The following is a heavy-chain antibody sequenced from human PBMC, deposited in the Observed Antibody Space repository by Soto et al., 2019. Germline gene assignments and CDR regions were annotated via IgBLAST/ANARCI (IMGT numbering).Heavy chain of an antibody. J-gene: IGHJ4*02. V-gene: IGHV3-23*01. D-gene: IGHD6-19*01. Sequence: PGGSLRLSCAASGFRFSNYAMNWVRQAPGKGLGWVASLFGARESTFYADSVKGRFTLSRVHSPNKLDLQMNSRRAGDAAPYSWARGGREWLTPFEYWSQGTLVTVSS. CDR1: GFRFSNYA. CDR3: ARGGREWLTPFEY. CDR2: LFGAREST.